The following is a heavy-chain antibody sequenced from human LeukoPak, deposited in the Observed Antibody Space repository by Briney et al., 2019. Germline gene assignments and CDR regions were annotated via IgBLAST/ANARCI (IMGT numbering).Heavy chain of an antibody. J-gene: IGHJ4*02. CDR2: INPGDSDT. V-gene: IGHV5-51*01. CDR3: ARVPGYTYASDY. D-gene: IGHD5-18*01. CDR1: GYSFICYC. Sequence: KPGESLKISCKGSGYSFICYCIAWGRQLPGKGVEVMGAINPGDSDTTYSPSFQGHVTISVDKSISTAYLQWSSLKASDSALYSCARVPGYTYASDYWGQGTLVTVSS.